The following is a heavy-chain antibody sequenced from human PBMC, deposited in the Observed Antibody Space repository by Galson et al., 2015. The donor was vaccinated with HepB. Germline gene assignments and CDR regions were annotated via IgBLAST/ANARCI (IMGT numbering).Heavy chain of an antibody. V-gene: IGHV4-34*01. D-gene: IGHD3-3*01. CDR3: ARAVYHDFWNGFGP. Sequence: SETLSLTCAVYGGSLSNHYWSWIRQSPGKGLEWIGEISHSGSTNYNPSLKNRVSISVDTSKNRFSLKLSSVTAAATAVYYCARAVYHDFWNGFGPWGQGTLVTVSS. J-gene: IGHJ5*02. CDR1: GGSLSNHY. CDR2: ISHSGST.